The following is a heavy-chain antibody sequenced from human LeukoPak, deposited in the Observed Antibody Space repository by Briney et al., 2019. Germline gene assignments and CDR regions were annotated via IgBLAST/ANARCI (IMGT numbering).Heavy chain of an antibody. D-gene: IGHD3-22*01. J-gene: IGHJ6*03. CDR2: ISYDGSNK. CDR1: GFTFSSYA. CDR3: ARAGRDSSGYYPKYYYYYYMDV. V-gene: IGHV3-30*01. Sequence: GGSLRLSYAASGFTFSSYAMHWVRQAPGKGLEWVAVISYDGSNKYYADSVKGRFTISRDNSKNTLYLQMNSLRAEDTAVYSCARAGRDSSGYYPKYYYYYYMDVWGKGTTVTVSS.